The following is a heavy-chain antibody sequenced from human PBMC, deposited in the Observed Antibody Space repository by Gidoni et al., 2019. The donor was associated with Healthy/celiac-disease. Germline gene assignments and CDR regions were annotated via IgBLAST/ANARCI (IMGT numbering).Heavy chain of an antibody. J-gene: IGHJ5*02. V-gene: IGHV3-30*03. Sequence: QVQLVESGGGVVQPGRSLRLSCAASGFTFSTYGMHWVRQAPGKGLEWVAVISYDGSNKYYADSVKGRFTISRDNSKNTLYLQMNSLRAEDTAVYYCARGRDFWSGYYTEGESWFDPWGQGTLVTVSS. CDR2: ISYDGSNK. CDR1: GFTFSTYG. CDR3: ARGRDFWSGYYTEGESWFDP. D-gene: IGHD3-3*01.